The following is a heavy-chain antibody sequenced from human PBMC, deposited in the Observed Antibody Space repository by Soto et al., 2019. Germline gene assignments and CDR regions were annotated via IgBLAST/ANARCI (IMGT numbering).Heavy chain of an antibody. CDR1: GYTFTGYY. CDR2: INPNSGGT. J-gene: IGHJ6*02. Sequence: GASVKVSCTASGYTFTGYYMHWVRQAPGQGLEWMGWINPNSGGTNYAQKFQGWVTMTRDTSISTAYMELSRLRSDDTAVYYCARAERTHYYYYYGMDVWGQGTTVTVSS. V-gene: IGHV1-2*04. CDR3: ARAERTHYYYYYGMDV.